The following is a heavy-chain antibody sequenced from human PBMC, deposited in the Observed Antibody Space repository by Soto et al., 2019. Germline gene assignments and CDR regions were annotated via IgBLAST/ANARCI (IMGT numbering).Heavy chain of an antibody. CDR3: AGLAPDAFDI. Sequence: AAKLGTAKQSLTLTCTSSGLSLSSSKMCVSWIRQPPGKALEWLALIDWDDDKYYSTSLKTRLTISKDTSKNQVVLTMTNMDPVDTATYYCAGLAPDAFDIWGQGTMVTVSS. V-gene: IGHV2-70*01. D-gene: IGHD3-9*01. CDR2: IDWDDDK. J-gene: IGHJ3*02. CDR1: GLSLSSSKMC.